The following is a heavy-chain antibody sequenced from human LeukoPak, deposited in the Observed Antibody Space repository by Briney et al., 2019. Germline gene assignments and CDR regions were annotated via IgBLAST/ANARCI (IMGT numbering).Heavy chain of an antibody. V-gene: IGHV3-48*02. D-gene: IGHD5-12*01. CDR3: ARAMRSGYDY. CDR1: GFTFSSYG. CDR2: ISSYSDSV. Sequence: GGSLRLSCAASGFTFSSYGMNWVRQAPGKRLEWVSYISSYSDSVYYADSVKGRFTISRDNAENSLDLQMNSLRDEDTAVYYCARAMRSGYDYWGQGTLVTVSS. J-gene: IGHJ4*02.